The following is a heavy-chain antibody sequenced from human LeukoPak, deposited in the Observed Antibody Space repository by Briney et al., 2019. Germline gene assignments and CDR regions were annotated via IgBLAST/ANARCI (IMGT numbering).Heavy chain of an antibody. V-gene: IGHV3-30*18. CDR3: RKVGGEPAHFDY. CDR1: GFTFSNYG. Sequence: GGSLRLSCAASGFTFSNYGMHWVRQAPGKGLEWVVVISHDGSNNNYADSVKGRFTISRDNSKNTLYLQMNSLRPEDTAVYYWRKVGGEPAHFDYWGQGTLVPVPS. J-gene: IGHJ4*02. CDR2: ISHDGSNN. D-gene: IGHD1-14*01.